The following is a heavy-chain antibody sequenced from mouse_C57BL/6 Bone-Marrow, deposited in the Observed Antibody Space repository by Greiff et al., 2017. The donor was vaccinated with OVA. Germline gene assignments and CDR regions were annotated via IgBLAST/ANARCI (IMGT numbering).Heavy chain of an antibody. J-gene: IGHJ1*03. CDR2: ISDGGSYT. CDR3: ARDLYYYGSSRWYFDG. Sequence: EVQRVESGGGLVKPGGSLKLSCAASGFTFSSYAMSWVRQTPEKRLEWVATISDGGSYTYYPANVKGRFTLSIDNATNTLYLQRIQLKSEHTSMYYGARDLYYYGSSRWYFDGWGTGTTVTVSS. CDR1: GFTFSSYA. D-gene: IGHD1-1*01. V-gene: IGHV5-4*01.